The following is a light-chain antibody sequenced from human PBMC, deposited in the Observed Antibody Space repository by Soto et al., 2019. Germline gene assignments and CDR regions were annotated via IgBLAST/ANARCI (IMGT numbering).Light chain of an antibody. CDR2: EVT. J-gene: IGLJ2*01. CDR1: SSDVGGYNY. CDR3: GSYAHRDNVI. V-gene: IGLV2-8*01. Sequence: QSALTQPPSASGSPGQSVTISCTGTSSDVGGYNYVSWYQLYTGKAPKLVIYEVTKRPSGVPDRFSGSKSGNTASLTVSGLQAEDEADYYRGSYAHRDNVIFGGGTKLTVL.